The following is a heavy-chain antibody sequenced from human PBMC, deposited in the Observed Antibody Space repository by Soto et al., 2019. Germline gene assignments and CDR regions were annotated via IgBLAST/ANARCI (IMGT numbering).Heavy chain of an antibody. CDR1: VAAFSSYA. V-gene: IGHV1-69*13. J-gene: IGHJ6*02. CDR2: IIPIFDTA. CDR3: ARGVRDTSGSFYYYYRMDV. Sequence: AVQSSCKASVAAFSSYAISWVRQSPGQGLECRGSIIPIFDTANYSQKFQGRCTSTSDESTSTSYIDLSSLRSDDAALYYCARGVRDTSGSFYYYYRMDVWGQGTTVTVSS. D-gene: IGHD3-22*01.